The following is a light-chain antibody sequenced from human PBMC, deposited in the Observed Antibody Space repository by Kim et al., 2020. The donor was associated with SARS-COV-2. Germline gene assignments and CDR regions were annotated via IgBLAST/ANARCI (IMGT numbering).Light chain of an antibody. CDR2: EGS. CDR3: CSYAGSSTWV. Sequence: GQSITISGSGTSIDVGSYNLVSWYQQHPGKAPKLMIYEGSKRPSGVSNRFSGSNSGNTASLTISGLQAEDEADYYCCSYAGSSTWVFGGGTQLTVL. CDR1: SIDVGSYNL. V-gene: IGLV2-23*01. J-gene: IGLJ3*02.